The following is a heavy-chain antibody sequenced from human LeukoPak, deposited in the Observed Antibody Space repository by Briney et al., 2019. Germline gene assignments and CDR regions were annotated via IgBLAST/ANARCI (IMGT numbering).Heavy chain of an antibody. CDR2: ISSSGRSI. Sequence: PGGSLRLSCAASGFTFRSYDMNWVRQAPGKGLEWVSYISSSGRSIYYADSVNGRFTISRDNAKNSLYLQMNSLRGEDTAVYYCARDLGQQLVWGQGTLVTVSS. D-gene: IGHD6-13*01. J-gene: IGHJ4*02. CDR3: ARDLGQQLV. V-gene: IGHV3-48*03. CDR1: GFTFRSYD.